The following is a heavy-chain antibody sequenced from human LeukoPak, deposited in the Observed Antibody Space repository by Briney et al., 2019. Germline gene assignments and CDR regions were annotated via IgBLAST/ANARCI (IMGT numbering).Heavy chain of an antibody. Sequence: GGSLRLSCAASGFTFGTYAMSWVRQAPGKRLDWVAAISGSDPGTYHADSVKGRFTISRDNSKNTLYLQMYNLRAEDTALYFCAKSPLGSCTHARCYPLDSWGQGTLVTVSS. CDR2: ISGSDPGT. D-gene: IGHD2-8*01. V-gene: IGHV3-23*01. J-gene: IGHJ4*02. CDR3: AKSPLGSCTHARCYPLDS. CDR1: GFTFGTYA.